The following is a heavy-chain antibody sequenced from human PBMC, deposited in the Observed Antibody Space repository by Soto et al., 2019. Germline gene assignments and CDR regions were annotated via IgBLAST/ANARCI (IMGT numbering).Heavy chain of an antibody. CDR3: ARSPDYCSGGSCSDAFDI. J-gene: IGHJ3*02. Sequence: GGSLRLSCAASGFTFSSYWMSWVRQAPGKGLEWVANIKQDGSEKYYVDSVKGRFTISRDNAKNSLYLQMNSLRAEDTDVSYCARSPDYCSGGSCSDAFDIWGQGTMVTVSS. V-gene: IGHV3-7*05. D-gene: IGHD2-15*01. CDR1: GFTFSSYW. CDR2: IKQDGSEK.